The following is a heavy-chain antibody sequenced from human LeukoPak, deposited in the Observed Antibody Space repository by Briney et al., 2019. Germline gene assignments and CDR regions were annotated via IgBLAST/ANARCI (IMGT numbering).Heavy chain of an antibody. Sequence: ASVKVSCKASGYTFTSYGISWVRQAPGQGLEWMGWISAYNGNTNYAQKLQGRVTMTRDTSTTTVYMELSRLRSDDTAVYYCARAITIFGVVKERAFDYWGQGTLVTVSS. D-gene: IGHD3-3*01. CDR3: ARAITIFGVVKERAFDY. J-gene: IGHJ4*02. CDR1: GYTFTSYG. V-gene: IGHV1-18*01. CDR2: ISAYNGNT.